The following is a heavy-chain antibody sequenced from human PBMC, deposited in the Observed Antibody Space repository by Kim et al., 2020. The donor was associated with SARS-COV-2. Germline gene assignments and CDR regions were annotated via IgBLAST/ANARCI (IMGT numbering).Heavy chain of an antibody. V-gene: IGHV1-46*01. CDR3: ARGIYSSGWYGMDV. D-gene: IGHD6-19*01. CDR1: GYTFTSYY. J-gene: IGHJ6*02. Sequence: ASVKVSCKASGYTFTSYYIHWVRQAPGQGLEWMGIINPSGGTTAYPQKFQGRVTMTRDTSTTTVYMELSSLRSEDTAVYYCARGIYSSGWYGMDVWGLGTTVTVSS. CDR2: INPSGGTT.